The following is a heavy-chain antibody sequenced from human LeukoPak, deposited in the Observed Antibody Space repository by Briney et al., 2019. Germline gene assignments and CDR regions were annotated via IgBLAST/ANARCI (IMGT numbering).Heavy chain of an antibody. CDR1: GYSFAAFD. V-gene: IGHV1-2*02. J-gene: IGHJ4*02. CDR2: IQPRSGDT. CDR3: VRLYDWGRLDY. D-gene: IGHD3-9*01. Sequence: ASVKVSCKASGYSFAAFDIHWVRQAPGQGLEWMGWIQPRSGDTRYAQKFQGRVTMARDTSISTVYMQLSSLGADDTAVYFCVRLYDWGRLDYWGQGTLVTVSS.